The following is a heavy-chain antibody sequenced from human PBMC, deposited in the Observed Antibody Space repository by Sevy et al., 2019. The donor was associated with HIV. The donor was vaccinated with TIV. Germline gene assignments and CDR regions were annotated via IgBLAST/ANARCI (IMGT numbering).Heavy chain of an antibody. CDR1: GGSVSSGSYY. CDR2: IYYSGST. J-gene: IGHJ3*02. V-gene: IGHV4-61*01. Sequence: SQTLLLTCTVSGGSVSSGSYYWSWIRQPPGKGLEWIGYIYYSGSTNYNPSLKSRVTISVDTSKNQFSLKLSSVTAADTAVYYCARVRGSYYGDAFDIWGQGTMVTVSS. D-gene: IGHD1-26*01. CDR3: ARVRGSYYGDAFDI.